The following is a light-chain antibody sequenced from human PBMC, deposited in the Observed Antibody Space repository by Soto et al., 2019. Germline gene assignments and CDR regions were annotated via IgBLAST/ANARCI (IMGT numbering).Light chain of an antibody. V-gene: IGKV1-5*03. CDR3: QQYETYSGT. CDR1: QIINTW. Sequence: DIQMTQSTSSLSASVGDRVTITCRASQIINTWLAWYQQKPGKAPKLLIYRVSNLVNGVPSRFSGSGSGTEFTLTISSRQPDDVSIYYCQQYETYSGTLGPGTKVDL. J-gene: IGKJ3*01. CDR2: RVS.